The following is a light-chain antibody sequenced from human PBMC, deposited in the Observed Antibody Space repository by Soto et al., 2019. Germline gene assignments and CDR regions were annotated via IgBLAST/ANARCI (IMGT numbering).Light chain of an antibody. CDR1: SSDVGGYNY. CDR3: SSYAGSNNFVV. Sequence: QSVLTQPPSASGSPGQSVTISRTGTSSDVGGYNYVSWYQQHPGKAPKLMIYEVSKRPSGVPDRFSGSESGNTASLTVSGLQAEDEADYYCSSYAGSNNFVVFGGGTKLTVL. J-gene: IGLJ2*01. V-gene: IGLV2-8*01. CDR2: EVS.